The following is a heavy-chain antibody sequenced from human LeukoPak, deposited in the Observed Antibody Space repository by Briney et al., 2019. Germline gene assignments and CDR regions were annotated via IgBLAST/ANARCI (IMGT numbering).Heavy chain of an antibody. J-gene: IGHJ5*02. CDR2: IYTSGST. CDR3: ARMRSRSVAVPAAISFDP. CDR1: GGSISSYY. V-gene: IGHV4-4*07. D-gene: IGHD2-2*01. Sequence: PSETLSLTCTVSGGSISSYYWSWIRQPAGKGLEWIGRIYTSGSTNYNPSLKSRVTMSVDTSKNQFSLKLSSVTAADTAVYYCARMRSRSVAVPAAISFDPWGQGTLVTVSS.